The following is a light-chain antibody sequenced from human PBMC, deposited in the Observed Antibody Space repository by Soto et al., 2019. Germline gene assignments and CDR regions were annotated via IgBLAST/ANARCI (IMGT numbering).Light chain of an antibody. V-gene: IGKV3-20*01. CDR3: QQSGSSPRT. CDR1: QSGRNVY. CDR2: DAS. Sequence: EIVLTQSPGTLSLSPGERATLSCRASQSGRNVYLAWYQQKPGQAPRLLIYDASNRATGIPDRFSGSGSGTDFTLTINRLEHEDFAVYYCQQSGSSPRTFGQGTKLEIK. J-gene: IGKJ2*01.